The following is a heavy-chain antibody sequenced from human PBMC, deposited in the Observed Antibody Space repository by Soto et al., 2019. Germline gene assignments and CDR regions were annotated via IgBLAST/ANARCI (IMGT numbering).Heavy chain of an antibody. CDR1: GFTLISYR. V-gene: IGHV3-48*01. Sequence: GGSLRLSCVVSGFTLISYRMNWVLQAPGKGLEWVSYISRGSGTIYYADSVKGRFTISRENAKNTVYLQMDSLRVEDTAVYFCARDGSNACEIWGQGTMVTVSS. J-gene: IGHJ3*02. CDR3: ARDGSNACEI. CDR2: ISRGSGTI.